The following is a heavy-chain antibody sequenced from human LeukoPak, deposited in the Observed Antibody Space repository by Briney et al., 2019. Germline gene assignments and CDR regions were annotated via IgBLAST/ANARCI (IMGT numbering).Heavy chain of an antibody. D-gene: IGHD4-17*01. Sequence: SETLSLTCTVSGGSISSSSYYWGWIRQPPGKGLEWIGSIYYSGSTYYNPSLKSRVTISVDTSKNQFSLKLSSVTAADTAVYYCARDVPSTVTTGGDYYYYGMDVWGQGTTVTVSS. CDR1: GGSISSSSYY. CDR2: IYYSGST. CDR3: ARDVPSTVTTGGDYYYYGMDV. V-gene: IGHV4-39*02. J-gene: IGHJ6*02.